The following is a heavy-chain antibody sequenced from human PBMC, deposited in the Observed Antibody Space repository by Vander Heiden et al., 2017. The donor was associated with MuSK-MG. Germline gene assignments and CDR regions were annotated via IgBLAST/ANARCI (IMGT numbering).Heavy chain of an antibody. Sequence: EVQLVESGGGLVKPGGALRLSCAASGFTFSSYSMNWVRQVPGKGLEWVSSISSSSSYIYYADSVKGRFTISRDNAKNSLYLQMNSLRAEDTAVYYCARGARGTIDYWGQGTLVTVSS. J-gene: IGHJ4*02. V-gene: IGHV3-21*01. CDR2: ISSSSSYI. CDR3: ARGARGTIDY. CDR1: GFTFSSYS. D-gene: IGHD3-16*01.